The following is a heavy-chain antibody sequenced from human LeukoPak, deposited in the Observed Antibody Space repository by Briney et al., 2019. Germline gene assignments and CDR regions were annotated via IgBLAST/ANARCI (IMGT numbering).Heavy chain of an antibody. Sequence: GGSLRLSCAASGLTFSSYGMSWVRQAPGRGLEWVSAISTTGGTTYYADSVKGRFTISRDNAKKSLYLQMNSLRAEDTAVYYCARGPYDYVWGSYRRDYFDYWGQGTLVTVSS. V-gene: IGHV3-21*01. CDR1: GLTFSSYG. CDR3: ARGPYDYVWGSYRRDYFDY. J-gene: IGHJ4*02. CDR2: ISTTGGTT. D-gene: IGHD3-16*02.